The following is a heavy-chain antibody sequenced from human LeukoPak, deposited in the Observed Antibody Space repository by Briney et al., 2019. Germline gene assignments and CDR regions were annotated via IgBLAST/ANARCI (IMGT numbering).Heavy chain of an antibody. CDR2: IWYDGSNK. J-gene: IGHJ4*02. Sequence: PGGSLRLSCAASGFTFSSYGMHWVRQAPGKGLEWVAVIWYDGSNKYYADSVKGRFTISRDNSKNTLYLQMNSLRAEDTAVYYCAREYEDYYDSSAYYLETFGYWGQGTLVTVSS. D-gene: IGHD3-22*01. V-gene: IGHV3-33*01. CDR3: AREYEDYYDSSAYYLETFGY. CDR1: GFTFSSYG.